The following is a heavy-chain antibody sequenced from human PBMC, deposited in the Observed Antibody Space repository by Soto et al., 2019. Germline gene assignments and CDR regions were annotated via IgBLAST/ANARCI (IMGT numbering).Heavy chain of an antibody. Sequence: EVQLVESGGGLVQPGGSLRLSCAASGFTFSSYWMHWVQGPGEGLVWVSRIMSDGSGTTYADSVKGRFTISRDNAKNTLYLQMNSLRAEDTAVYHCARSRGSGGVEYNMDVWGQGTTVTVSS. J-gene: IGHJ6*02. CDR3: ARSRGSGGVEYNMDV. V-gene: IGHV3-74*01. CDR2: IMSDGSGT. CDR1: GFTFSSYW. D-gene: IGHD3-16*01.